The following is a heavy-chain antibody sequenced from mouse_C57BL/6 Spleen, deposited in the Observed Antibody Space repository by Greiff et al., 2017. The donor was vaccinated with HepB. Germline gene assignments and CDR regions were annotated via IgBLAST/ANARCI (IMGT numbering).Heavy chain of an antibody. CDR1: GYAFSSSW. J-gene: IGHJ1*03. CDR2: IYPGDGDT. V-gene: IGHV1-82*01. D-gene: IGHD1-1*01. Sequence: VQLQQSGPELMKPGASVKISCKASGYAFSSSWMNWVKQRPGKGLEWIGRIYPGDGDTNYNGKFKGKATLTADKSSSTAYMQLSSLTSEDSAVYFCARATYGSSYHWYFDVWGTGTTVTVSS. CDR3: ARATYGSSYHWYFDV.